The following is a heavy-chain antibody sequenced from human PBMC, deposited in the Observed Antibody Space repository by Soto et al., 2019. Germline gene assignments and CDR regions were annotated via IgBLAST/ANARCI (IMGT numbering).Heavy chain of an antibody. V-gene: IGHV1-46*01. D-gene: IGHD5-12*01. CDR3: ARRQRGYSGYDYFGYYGMDV. Sequence: GASVKVSCKASGYTFTSYYMHWVRQAPGQGLEWMGIINPSGGSTGYAQKFQGRVTMTRDTSTSTVYMELSSLRSEDTAVYYCARRQRGYSGYDYFGYYGMDVWGQGTTVTVSS. CDR1: GYTFTSYY. J-gene: IGHJ6*02. CDR2: INPSGGST.